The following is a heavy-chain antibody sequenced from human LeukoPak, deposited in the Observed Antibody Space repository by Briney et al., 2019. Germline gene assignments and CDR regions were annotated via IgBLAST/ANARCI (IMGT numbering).Heavy chain of an antibody. J-gene: IGHJ4*02. Sequence: SETLSLTCTVSGGSISSYYWSWIRQPPGKGLEWIGYMYYSGGTNYNPSLKSRVTISVDTSKNRFSLKLNSVTAADTAVYYCARHGGSYSFDYWGQGTLVTVSS. CDR1: GGSISSYY. D-gene: IGHD1-26*01. CDR3: ARHGGSYSFDY. V-gene: IGHV4-59*08. CDR2: MYYSGGT.